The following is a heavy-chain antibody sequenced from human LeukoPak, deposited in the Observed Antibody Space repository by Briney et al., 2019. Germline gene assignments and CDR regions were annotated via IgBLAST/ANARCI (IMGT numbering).Heavy chain of an antibody. CDR3: ARLGSCSSTSCYEGS. CDR2: INPNSGGT. CDR1: GYTFTGYY. J-gene: IGHJ5*02. D-gene: IGHD2-2*01. V-gene: IGHV1-2*02. Sequence: ASVKVSCKASGYTFTGYYMHWVRQAPGQGLEWMGWINPNSGGTNYAQKFQGRVTMTRDTSISTAYMELSRLRSDDTAVYYCARLGSCSSTSCYEGSWGQGTLVTVSS.